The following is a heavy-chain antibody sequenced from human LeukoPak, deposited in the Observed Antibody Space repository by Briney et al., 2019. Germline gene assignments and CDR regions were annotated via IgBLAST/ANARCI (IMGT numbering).Heavy chain of an antibody. CDR1: GGTFSSYA. CDR3: ATDQDFWSGYSA. D-gene: IGHD3-3*01. V-gene: IGHV1-69*05. J-gene: IGHJ4*02. Sequence: SVKVSCKASGGTFSSYAISWVRQAPGQGLEWMGRIIPIFGTANYAQKFQGRVTITTDESTSTAYMELSSLRSEDTAVYYCATDQDFWSGYSAWGQGTLVTVSS. CDR2: IIPIFGTA.